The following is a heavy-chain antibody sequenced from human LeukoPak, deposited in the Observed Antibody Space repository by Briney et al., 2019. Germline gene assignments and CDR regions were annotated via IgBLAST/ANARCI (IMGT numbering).Heavy chain of an antibody. CDR1: GFTFSSYA. Sequence: PGGSLRLSCAASGFTFSSYAMSWVRQAPGKGLEWVSAISGSGGSTYYADSVKGRFTISRDNSKNTLYLQMNSLRAEDTAVYYCAKKSRRGVGYDSPFDPYYYYGMDVWGKGTTVTVSS. CDR2: ISGSGGST. V-gene: IGHV3-23*01. J-gene: IGHJ6*04. D-gene: IGHD5-12*01. CDR3: AKKSRRGVGYDSPFDPYYYYGMDV.